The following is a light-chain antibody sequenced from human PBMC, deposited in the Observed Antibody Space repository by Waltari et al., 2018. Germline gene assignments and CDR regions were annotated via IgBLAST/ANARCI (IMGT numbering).Light chain of an antibody. CDR2: GDI. CDR3: CSYAGVSTWV. CDR1: SSDFRNYNL. V-gene: IGLV2-23*01. Sequence: QSALTQPASVSGSPGQSITISCTGISSDFRNYNLVSWYQQHPGEAPKLIIYGDITRPSGVSNRFAGSKSGDTASLTISGLQAEDESDYYCCSYAGVSTWVFGGGTKVTVL. J-gene: IGLJ3*02.